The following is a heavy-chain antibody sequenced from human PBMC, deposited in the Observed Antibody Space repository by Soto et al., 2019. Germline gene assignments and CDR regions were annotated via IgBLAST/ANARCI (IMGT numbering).Heavy chain of an antibody. V-gene: IGHV4-39*01. Sequence: QVQLQESGPGLVMPSETLSLTCTVSGDSISGSPYFWGWIRQPPGKRLEWIGSIFYDGHTVYTPSLKSRVTISVDTSKNQFSLKLTSVAAADTAIYFCARLQAAVPHYWGQGILVTVSS. CDR3: ARLQAAVPHY. J-gene: IGHJ4*02. CDR1: GDSISGSPYF. CDR2: IFYDGHT. D-gene: IGHD6-13*01.